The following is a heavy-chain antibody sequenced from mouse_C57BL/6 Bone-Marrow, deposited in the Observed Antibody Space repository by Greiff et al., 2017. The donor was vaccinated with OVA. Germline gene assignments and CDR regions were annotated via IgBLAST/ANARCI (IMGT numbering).Heavy chain of an antibody. CDR2: IYPRSGNT. D-gene: IGHD2-4*01. V-gene: IGHV1-81*01. J-gene: IGHJ2*01. CDR3: ANYERGY. CDR1: GYTFTSYG. Sequence: VKLMESGAELARPGASVKLSCKASGYTFTSYGISWVKQRTGQGLEWIGEIYPRSGNTYYNEKFKGKATLTADKSSSTAYMELRSLTSEDSAVYFCANYERGYWGQGTTLTVSS.